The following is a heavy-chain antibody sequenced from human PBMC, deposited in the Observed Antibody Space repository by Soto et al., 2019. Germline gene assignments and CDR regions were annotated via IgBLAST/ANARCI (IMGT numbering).Heavy chain of an antibody. D-gene: IGHD3-10*01. CDR2: IIPIFGTA. Sequence: SVKVSCKASGGTFSTYTISWVRQAPGQGLEWMGGIIPIFGTANYAQKFQGRATITADESTSTAYMELSSLRSEDTAVYYCARGRASGSVYYYYYGMDVWGQGTTVTVSS. CDR1: GGTFSTYT. J-gene: IGHJ6*02. CDR3: ARGRASGSVYYYYYGMDV. V-gene: IGHV1-69*13.